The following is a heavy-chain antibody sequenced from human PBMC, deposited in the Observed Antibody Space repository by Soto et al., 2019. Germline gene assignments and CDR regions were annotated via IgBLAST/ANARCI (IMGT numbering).Heavy chain of an antibody. J-gene: IGHJ6*02. V-gene: IGHV1-18*01. D-gene: IGHD2-8*01. CDR1: GYAFTTYD. Sequence: KVACKAFGYAFTTYDISWVRKTTGQGLEWMGRISTYNGNTNYPQSLQGRLTMTTDTSTTTAYMELRSLRSDDTAVYYCARDPYHVLMVNAPNLYGMDVWGQGTTVTVSS. CDR2: ISTYNGNT. CDR3: ARDPYHVLMVNAPNLYGMDV.